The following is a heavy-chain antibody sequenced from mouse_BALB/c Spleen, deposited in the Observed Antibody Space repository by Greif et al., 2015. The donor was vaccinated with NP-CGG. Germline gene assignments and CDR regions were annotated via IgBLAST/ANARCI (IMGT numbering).Heavy chain of an antibody. CDR1: GYTFTSYY. CDR2: INPSNGGT. J-gene: IGHJ2*01. Sequence: VQLQQSGAELVKPGASVKLSCKASGYTFTSYYMYWVKQRPGQGLEWIGGINPSNGGTNFNEKFKSKATLTVDKSSSTAYMQLSSLTSEDSAVYYCTGLYYGSSYHFDYWGQGTTLTVSS. D-gene: IGHD1-1*01. V-gene: IGHV1S81*02. CDR3: TGLYYGSSYHFDY.